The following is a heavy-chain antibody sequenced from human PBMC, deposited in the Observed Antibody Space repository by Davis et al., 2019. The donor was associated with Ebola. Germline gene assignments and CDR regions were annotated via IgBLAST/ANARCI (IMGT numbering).Heavy chain of an antibody. CDR1: GGSISRYY. D-gene: IGHD3-10*01. CDR2: IYYSGST. V-gene: IGHV4-59*01. Sequence: PGGSLRLSCTVSGGSISRYYWSWIRQPPGKGLEWIGYIYYSGSTNYNPSLQSRVTISVDTSKNQFSLKLSSVTAADTAVYYCARDLSLVQGVIIENWFDPWGQGTLVTVSS. J-gene: IGHJ5*02. CDR3: ARDLSLVQGVIIENWFDP.